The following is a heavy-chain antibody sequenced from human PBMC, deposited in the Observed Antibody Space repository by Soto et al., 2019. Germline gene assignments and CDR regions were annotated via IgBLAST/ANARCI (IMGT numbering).Heavy chain of an antibody. CDR3: ARVAYDFCSCYYYGMYV. D-gene: IGHD3-3*01. J-gene: IGHJ6*02. Sequence: QVQLVQSGAEVKKPGASVKVSCKASGYTFTSYGISWVRQAPGQGLEWMGWISAYNGNTNYAQKLQGRVTMTTDTSTSIAYMELRSLRSEDTAVYYCARVAYDFCSCYYYGMYVWGQGTKVTVSS. CDR1: GYTFTSYG. V-gene: IGHV1-18*04. CDR2: ISAYNGNT.